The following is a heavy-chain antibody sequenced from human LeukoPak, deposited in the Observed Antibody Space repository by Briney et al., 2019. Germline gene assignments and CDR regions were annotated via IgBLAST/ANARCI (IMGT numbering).Heavy chain of an antibody. D-gene: IGHD3-3*01. CDR2: INWNGGST. CDR3: ARGIRFLEWLSGSDY. Sequence: GGSLRLSCAASGFTFDDYGMSWVRQAPGKGLEWVSGINWNGGSTGYADSVKGRFTISRDNAKDSLYLQMNSLRVEDTALYYCARGIRFLEWLSGSDYWGQGTLVTVSS. CDR1: GFTFDDYG. J-gene: IGHJ4*02. V-gene: IGHV3-20*04.